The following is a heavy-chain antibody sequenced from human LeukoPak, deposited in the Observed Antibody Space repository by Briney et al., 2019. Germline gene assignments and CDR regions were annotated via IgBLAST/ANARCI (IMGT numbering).Heavy chain of an antibody. CDR3: AKDESRYYGSGSYDTGLYYFDC. V-gene: IGHV3-23*01. Sequence: GGSLRLSCEASGFTFTSYGMSWVRQAPGKGLEWVSAISGSGGSTYYADSVKGRLIISRDNSKNMLYLQMNSLRVEDTAVYYWAKDESRYYGSGSYDTGLYYFDCWGEGILVTVSS. CDR1: GFTFTSYG. D-gene: IGHD3-10*01. CDR2: ISGSGGST. J-gene: IGHJ4*02.